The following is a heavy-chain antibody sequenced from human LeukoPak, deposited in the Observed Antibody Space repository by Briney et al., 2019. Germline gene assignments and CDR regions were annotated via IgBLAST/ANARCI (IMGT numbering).Heavy chain of an antibody. CDR3: ARVGVGYSGYDPFDY. CDR1: GYTFTGYY. V-gene: IGHV1-2*02. Sequence: ASVKVSCKASGYTFTGYYMHWVRQAPGQGLEWMGWINPNSGGTNYAQKFQGRVTMTRDTSISTVYMELSRLRSDDLAVYYCARVGVGYSGYDPFDYWGQGTLVTVSS. D-gene: IGHD5-12*01. J-gene: IGHJ4*02. CDR2: INPNSGGT.